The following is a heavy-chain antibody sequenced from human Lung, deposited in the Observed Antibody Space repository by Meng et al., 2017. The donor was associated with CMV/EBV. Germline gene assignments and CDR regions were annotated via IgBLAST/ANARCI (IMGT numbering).Heavy chain of an antibody. CDR2: ISSSSSYI. V-gene: IGHV3-21*01. D-gene: IGHD5-12*01. CDR3: ARDLRGYSGYDYPYYYYVMDV. Sequence: GGSXRLSCAASGFTFSSYSMNWVRQAPGKGLEWVSSISSSSSYIYYADSVKGRFTISRDNAKNSLYLQMNSLRAEDTAVYYCARDLRGYSGYDYPYYYYVMDVXGQGXTVTVSS. CDR1: GFTFSSYS. J-gene: IGHJ6*02.